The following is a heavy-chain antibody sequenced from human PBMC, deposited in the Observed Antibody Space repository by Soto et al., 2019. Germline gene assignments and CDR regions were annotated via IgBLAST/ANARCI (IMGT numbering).Heavy chain of an antibody. D-gene: IGHD6-19*01. CDR1: GYTFTSYY. CDR3: ARDRMAVAGTGGGYYYYGMDV. V-gene: IGHV1-46*01. J-gene: IGHJ6*02. Sequence: ASVKVSCKASGYTFTSYYMHWVRQAPGQGLEWMGIINPSGGSTSYAQKFQGRVTMTRDTSTSTVYMELSSLRSEDTAVYYCARDRMAVAGTGGGYYYYGMDVWGQGTTVTVSS. CDR2: INPSGGST.